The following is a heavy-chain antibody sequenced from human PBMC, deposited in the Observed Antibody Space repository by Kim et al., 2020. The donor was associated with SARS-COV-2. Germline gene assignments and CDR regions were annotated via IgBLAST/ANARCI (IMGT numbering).Heavy chain of an antibody. V-gene: IGHV7-4-1*01. J-gene: IGHJ4*02. CDR2: IDTRTGNP. D-gene: IGHD5-12*01. CDR1: GYSFTRHS. CDR3: ARYGWLQNRVTFDL. Sequence: ASVKVSCKASGYSFTRHSINWVRQAPGQGLEWMGWIDTRTGNPTYVQGFTGRFVFSLDTSVSTAYLQIHSLKAEDTGVYYCARYGWLQNRVTFDLWGQGTLVTVSS.